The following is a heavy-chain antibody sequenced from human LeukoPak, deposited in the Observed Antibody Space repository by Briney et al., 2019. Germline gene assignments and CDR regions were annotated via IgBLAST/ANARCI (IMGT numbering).Heavy chain of an antibody. Sequence: SVKVSCKASGGTFSSYAISWVRQAPGQGLEWMGGIIPIFGTANYAQKFQGRVTITTDESTSTAYMELSSLRSEDTAVYYCARGNDFWSGYYGLAWFDPWGQGTLVTVSS. D-gene: IGHD3-3*01. V-gene: IGHV1-69*05. CDR3: ARGNDFWSGYYGLAWFDP. CDR1: GGTFSSYA. CDR2: IIPIFGTA. J-gene: IGHJ5*02.